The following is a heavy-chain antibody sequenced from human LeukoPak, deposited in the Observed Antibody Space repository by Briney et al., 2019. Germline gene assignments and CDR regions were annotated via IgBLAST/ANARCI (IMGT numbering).Heavy chain of an antibody. J-gene: IGHJ6*03. CDR2: MNPNSGNT. CDR3: ARPGWSSTSSPPGYYYMDV. CDR1: GYTFTSYD. D-gene: IGHD2-2*01. Sequence: ASVKVSCKASGYTFTSYDINWVRQATGQGLEWMGWMNPNSGNTGYAQKFQGRVTMTRNTSISTAYMDLSSLRSEDTAVYYCARPGWSSTSSPPGYYYMDVWGKGTTVTVSS. V-gene: IGHV1-8*01.